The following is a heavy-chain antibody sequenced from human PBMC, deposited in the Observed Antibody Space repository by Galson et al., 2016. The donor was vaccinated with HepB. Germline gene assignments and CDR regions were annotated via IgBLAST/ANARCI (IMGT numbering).Heavy chain of an antibody. CDR1: GFIFSNYG. J-gene: IGHJ3*02. Sequence: SLRLSCAASGFIFSNYGMHWVRQAPGKGLEWVSSISIGSSYIYYADSVKGRFTISRDNAKNSLYLQMNSLSAEDTAVYYCARDARKTLQDAFDIWGQGTMVTVSS. CDR2: ISIGSSYI. V-gene: IGHV3-21*01. CDR3: ARDARKTLQDAFDI.